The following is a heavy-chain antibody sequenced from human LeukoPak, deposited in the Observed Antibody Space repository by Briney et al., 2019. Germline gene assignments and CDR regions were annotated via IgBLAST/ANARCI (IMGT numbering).Heavy chain of an antibody. CDR1: GYTFTGYY. CDR2: INPNSGGT. J-gene: IGHJ6*03. D-gene: IGHD2-2*01. Sequence: ASVKVSCKASGYTFTGYYMHWVRQAPGQGLEWMGWINPNSGGTNYAQKFQGRVTMTRDTSISTAYMELSRLRSDDTAVYYCARDRMPPYCSSTSCYGSYYYYMDVWGKGTTVTISS. CDR3: ARDRMPPYCSSTSCYGSYYYYMDV. V-gene: IGHV1-2*02.